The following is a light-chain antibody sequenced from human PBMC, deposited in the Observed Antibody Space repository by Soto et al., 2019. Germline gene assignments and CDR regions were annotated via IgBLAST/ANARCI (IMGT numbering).Light chain of an antibody. V-gene: IGKV3-20*01. CDR1: QSVSSSY. J-gene: IGKJ1*01. CDR3: QQYGSSAWT. CDR2: GAS. Sequence: EIVLTQSPGTLSLSPGERATLSCRASQSVSSSYFAWYQQKPGQAPRLLIYGASSRATGIPDRFSGSVSGPDFTLTISRLEPEDFVVYYCQQYGSSAWTFGQGTKVEIK.